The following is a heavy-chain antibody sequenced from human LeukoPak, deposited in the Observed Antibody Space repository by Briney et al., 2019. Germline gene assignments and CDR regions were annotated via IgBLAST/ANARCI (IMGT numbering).Heavy chain of an antibody. J-gene: IGHJ4*02. D-gene: IGHD3-9*01. CDR2: ISAYNGNT. CDR3: ARVPRHYDILTGYYWYYFDY. Sequence: GASVKVSGKASGYTFTSYDINWVRQATGQGLEWMGWISAYNGNTNYAQKLQGRVTMTTDTSTSTAYMELRSLRSDDAAVYYCARVPRHYDILTGYYWYYFDYWGQGTLVAVSS. CDR1: GYTFTSYD. V-gene: IGHV1-18*01.